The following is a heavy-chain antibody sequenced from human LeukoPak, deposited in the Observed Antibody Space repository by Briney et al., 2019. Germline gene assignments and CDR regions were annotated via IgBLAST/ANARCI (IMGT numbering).Heavy chain of an antibody. CDR3: ARGPAAITEYFQH. CDR2: IDYSGSA. CDR1: GDSISSSTYY. V-gene: IGHV4-39*01. D-gene: IGHD2-2*02. J-gene: IGHJ1*01. Sequence: PSETLSLTCTFSGDSISSSTYYCAWIRQSPGKGLEWIGSIDYSGSAYYNPSLKSRVTISVDTSKNQFSLKLSSVIAADTAVYYCARGPAAITEYFQHWGQGTLVTVSP.